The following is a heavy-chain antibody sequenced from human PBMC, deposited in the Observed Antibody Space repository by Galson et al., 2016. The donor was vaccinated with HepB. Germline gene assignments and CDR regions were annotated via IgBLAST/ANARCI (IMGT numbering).Heavy chain of an antibody. D-gene: IGHD4-17*01. Sequence: ETLSLTCAVSGYSISSGYYWGWLRQSPGKGLEWIASFYRSETTYYATSLKSRVTISVDTSKNQFPLQLSSVTAADTAVYYCARAGTTVTTHYYYLDSWGQGTLVTVSP. CDR1: GYSISSGYY. CDR3: ARAGTTVTTHYYYLDS. V-gene: IGHV4-38-2*01. J-gene: IGHJ4*02. CDR2: FYRSETT.